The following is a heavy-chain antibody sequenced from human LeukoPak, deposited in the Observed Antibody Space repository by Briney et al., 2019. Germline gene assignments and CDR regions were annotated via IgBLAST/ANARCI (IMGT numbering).Heavy chain of an antibody. J-gene: IGHJ3*02. CDR2: IYYSGST. CDR3: ARTLAFDI. V-gene: IGHV4-59*01. Sequence: SETLSLTCAVYGGSFSGYYWSWIRQPPGKGLEWVGYIYYSGSTNYNPSLKSRVTISVDTSKNQFSLKLSSVTAADTAVYYCARTLAFDIWGQGTMVTVSS. CDR1: GGSFSGYY.